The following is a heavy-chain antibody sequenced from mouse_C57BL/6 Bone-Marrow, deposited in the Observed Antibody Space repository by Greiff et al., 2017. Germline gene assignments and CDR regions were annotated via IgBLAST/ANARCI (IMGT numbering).Heavy chain of an antibody. CDR2: FDPSDSYT. J-gene: IGHJ3*01. D-gene: IGHD2-3*01. V-gene: IGHV1-50*01. CDR1: GYTFTSYW. Sequence: QVQLQQPGAELVKPGASVKLSCKASGYTFTSYWMQWVKQRPGPGLEWIGEFDPSDSYTNYNQKFKGKATLTVDTSSSTAYMQLSSLTSEDSAVYYWARDGYFGFAYWGQGTLVTVSA. CDR3: ARDGYFGFAY.